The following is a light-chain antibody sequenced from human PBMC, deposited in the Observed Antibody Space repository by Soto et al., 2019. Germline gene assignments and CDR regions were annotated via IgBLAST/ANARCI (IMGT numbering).Light chain of an antibody. J-gene: IGKJ1*01. V-gene: IGKV3-15*01. CDR1: QTVTRN. Sequence: EIVMTQSPASLSVSPGERATLSCRASQTVTRNLAWYQQKPGQAPRLLIYGASTRATGIPARFSGSGSGTDFTLTISSPQSEDSAVYYCQQYNNWPPATFGQGPKVEIK. CDR2: GAS. CDR3: QQYNNWPPAT.